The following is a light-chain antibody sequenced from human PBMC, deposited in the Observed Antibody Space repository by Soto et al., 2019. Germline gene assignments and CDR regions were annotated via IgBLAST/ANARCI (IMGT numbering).Light chain of an antibody. CDR2: SNN. J-gene: IGLJ1*01. V-gene: IGLV1-44*01. Sequence: QSVLTQPPPASGTPRQRVTISCSGSSSNIGSNTVSWYQQLPGTAPKLLIYSNNRRPSGVPERFSGSNSGTSASLAISGLQSEDEADYYCAAWDDSLNGFYVFGTGTKVTVL. CDR3: AAWDDSLNGFYV. CDR1: SSNIGSNT.